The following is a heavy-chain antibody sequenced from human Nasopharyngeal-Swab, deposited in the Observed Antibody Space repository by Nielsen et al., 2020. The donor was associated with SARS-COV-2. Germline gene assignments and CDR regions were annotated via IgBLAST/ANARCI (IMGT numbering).Heavy chain of an antibody. V-gene: IGHV4-59*01. CDR3: ARGGSSGSYYNDDAFDI. Sequence: WIRQPPGKGLEWIGYIYYSGSTNYNPSLKSRVTISVDTSKNQFSLKLSSVTAADTAVYYCARGGSSGSYYNDDAFDIWGQGTMVTVSS. D-gene: IGHD3-10*01. CDR2: IYYSGST. J-gene: IGHJ3*02.